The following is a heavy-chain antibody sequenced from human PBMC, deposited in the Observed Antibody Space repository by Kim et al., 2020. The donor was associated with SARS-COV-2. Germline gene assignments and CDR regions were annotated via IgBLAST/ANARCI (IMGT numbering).Heavy chain of an antibody. CDR3: ARDQRGYCSSTSCYTYAFDI. Sequence: SETLSLTCTVSGGSISSYYWSWIRQPPGKGLEWIGYIYYSGSTNYNPSLKSRVTISVDTSKNQFSLKLSSVTAADTAVYYCARDQRGYCSSTSCYTYAFDIWGQGNGHRLF. J-gene: IGHJ3*02. V-gene: IGHV4-59*01. CDR2: IYYSGST. CDR1: GGSISSYY. D-gene: IGHD2-2*02.